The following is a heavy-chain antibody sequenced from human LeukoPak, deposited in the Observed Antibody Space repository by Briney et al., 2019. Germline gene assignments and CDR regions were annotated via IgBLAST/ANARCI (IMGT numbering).Heavy chain of an antibody. CDR2: IKQDGGDK. V-gene: IGHV3-7*03. J-gene: IGHJ4*02. D-gene: IGHD6-13*01. Sequence: GGSLRLSCEASGFIFSDFWMSWVRQAPGKGLEWVANIKQDGGDKTYVDSVKGRFTISRDNAKNSLYLDMNCPRAEDTAVYYCVRWKKSINWFYDYWGQGALVTVSS. CDR3: VRWKKSINWFYDY. CDR1: GFIFSDFW.